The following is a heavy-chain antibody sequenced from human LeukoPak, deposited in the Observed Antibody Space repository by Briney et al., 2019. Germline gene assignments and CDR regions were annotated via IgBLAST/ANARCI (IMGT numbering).Heavy chain of an antibody. CDR2: IYDGGRT. V-gene: IGHV4-39*07. J-gene: IGHJ4*02. CDR1: GGSISNSSDY. Sequence: SETLSLTCTVSGGSISNSSDYWAWIRQPPGEGREGIGTIYDGGRTYYNPSLKSRVTISGDTSKNRFSLRLTSVTAADTAVYYCAKTDGLIIFIDSWGQGTLVTVSS. D-gene: IGHD3-16*01. CDR3: AKTDGLIIFIDS.